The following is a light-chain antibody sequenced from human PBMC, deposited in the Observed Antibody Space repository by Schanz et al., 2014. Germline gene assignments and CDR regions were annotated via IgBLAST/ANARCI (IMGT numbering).Light chain of an antibody. V-gene: IGLV2-14*01. CDR3: SSYTSSSTLI. Sequence: QSALTQPASVSGSPGQSITISCTATGSADGAFTYVSWYQQHPGKAPKLMIYDVSNRPSGVSNRFSGSKSGNTASLTISGLQTEDEADYYCSSYTSSSTLIFGGGTKVTVL. J-gene: IGLJ2*01. CDR2: DVS. CDR1: GSADGAFTY.